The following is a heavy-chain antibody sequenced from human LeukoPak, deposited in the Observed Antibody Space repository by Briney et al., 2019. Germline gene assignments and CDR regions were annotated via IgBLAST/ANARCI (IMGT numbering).Heavy chain of an antibody. J-gene: IGHJ4*02. Sequence: TGGSLRLSCAASGFTFSRYSMNWVRQAPGKGLEWVSYISSGDITIYYADSVKGRFTISRDNAKNSLYLQMNSLRAEDTAVYYCARVIPPIFGVVSDGWGQGTLVTVSS. CDR1: GFTFSRYS. CDR3: ARVIPPIFGVVSDG. CDR2: ISSGDITI. D-gene: IGHD3-3*01. V-gene: IGHV3-48*01.